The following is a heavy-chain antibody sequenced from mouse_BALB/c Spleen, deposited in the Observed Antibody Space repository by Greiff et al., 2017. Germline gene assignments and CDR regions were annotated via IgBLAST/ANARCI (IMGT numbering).Heavy chain of an antibody. CDR3: ARDGLFDYYAMDY. CDR2: IWGDGST. D-gene: IGHD3-1*01. CDR1: GFSLTGYG. V-gene: IGHV2-6-7*01. Sequence: QVQLKESGPGLVAPSQSLSITCTVSGFSLTGYGVNWVRQPPGKGLEWLGMIWGDGSTDYNSALKSRLSISKDNSKSQVFLKMNSLQTDDTARYYCARDGLFDYYAMDYWGQGTSVTVSS. J-gene: IGHJ4*01.